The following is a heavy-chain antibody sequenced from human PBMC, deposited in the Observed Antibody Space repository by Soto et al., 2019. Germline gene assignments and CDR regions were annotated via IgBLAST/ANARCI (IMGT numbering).Heavy chain of an antibody. CDR3: ASRQGGNLDNYYNMDV. Sequence: QVQLVQSGAEVKRPGSSVKVSCKASGGIFRTYSIYWVRQAPGQGLEWMRSIIPLFGTPNYAQKFQGRVIISADESTSTAYMEVTSLRSEDTAMYFGASRQGGNLDNYYNMDVWGQGTTVTVSS. CDR2: IIPLFGTP. V-gene: IGHV1-69*18. D-gene: IGHD4-4*01. CDR1: GGIFRTYS. J-gene: IGHJ6*02.